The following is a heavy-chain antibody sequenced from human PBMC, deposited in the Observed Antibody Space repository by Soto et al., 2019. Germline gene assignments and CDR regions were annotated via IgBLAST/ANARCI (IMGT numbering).Heavy chain of an antibody. CDR3: ARYQGYYYYGMDV. CDR2: INHSGST. J-gene: IGHJ6*02. V-gene: IGHV4-34*01. Sequence: PSETLSLTCAVYGGSFSGYYWSWIRQPPGKGLEWIGEINHSGSTNYNPSLKSRVTISVDTSKNQFSLKLSSVTAADTAVYYCARYQGYYYYGMDVWGQGTTVTVSS. CDR1: GGSFSGYY.